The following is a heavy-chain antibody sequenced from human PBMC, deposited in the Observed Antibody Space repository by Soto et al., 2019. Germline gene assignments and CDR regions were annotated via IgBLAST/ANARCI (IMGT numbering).Heavy chain of an antibody. V-gene: IGHV4-59*01. CDR2: IYYSGST. D-gene: IGHD3-9*01. CDR1: GGSISSYY. CDR3: ARSANRNYDILTGYSFDY. J-gene: IGHJ4*02. Sequence: QVQLQESGPGLVKPSETLSLTCTVSGGSISSYYWSWIRQPPGKGLEWIGYIYYSGSTNYNPSPKSRVTISVDTSKNQFSLKLSSVTAADTAVYYCARSANRNYDILTGYSFDYWGQGTLVTVSS.